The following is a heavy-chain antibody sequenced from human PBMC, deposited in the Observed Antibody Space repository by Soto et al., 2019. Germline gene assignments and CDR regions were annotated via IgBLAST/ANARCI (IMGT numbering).Heavy chain of an antibody. CDR2: ISSSGSTI. D-gene: IGHD3-22*01. CDR1: GFTFSSCA. J-gene: IGHJ5*02. Sequence: PGGSMRLSCAASGFTFSSCAMNWVRQAPGKGLEWVSYISSSGSTIYYADSVKGRFTISRDNAKNSLYLQMNSLRDEDTAVYYCAGRLLVWFDPWGQGTLVTVSS. CDR3: AGRLLVWFDP. V-gene: IGHV3-48*02.